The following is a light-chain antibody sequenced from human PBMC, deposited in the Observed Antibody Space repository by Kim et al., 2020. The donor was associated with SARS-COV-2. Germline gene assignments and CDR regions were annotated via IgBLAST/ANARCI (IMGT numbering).Light chain of an antibody. Sequence: VKLTCTLSRGHSSYAIAWHQQQPEKGPRYLMKLNSDGSHSKGDGIPDRFSGSSSGAERYLTISSLQSEDEADYYCQTWGTGIRVVFGGGTKVTVL. V-gene: IGLV4-69*01. CDR2: LNSDGSH. CDR3: QTWGTGIRVV. CDR1: RGHSSYA. J-gene: IGLJ2*01.